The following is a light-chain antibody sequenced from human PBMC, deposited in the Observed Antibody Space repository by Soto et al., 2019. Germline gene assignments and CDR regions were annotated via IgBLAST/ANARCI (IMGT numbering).Light chain of an antibody. V-gene: IGLV2-14*01. CDR3: SSYTSSSTRV. J-gene: IGLJ3*02. CDR2: EVS. Sequence: QSALTQPASVSGSPGPSITISCTGTSSDVGGYNYVSWYQQHPGKAPKLMIYEVSNRPSGVSNRFSGSKSGNTASLTISGLKAEDEADYYCSSYTSSSTRVFGGGTQLTVL. CDR1: SSDVGGYNY.